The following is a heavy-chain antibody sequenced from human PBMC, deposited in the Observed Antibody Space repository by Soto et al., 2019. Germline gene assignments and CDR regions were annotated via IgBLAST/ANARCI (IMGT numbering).Heavy chain of an antibody. D-gene: IGHD6-19*01. V-gene: IGHV3-33*01. CDR2: IWYDGSNK. Sequence: QVQLVESGGGVVQPGRSLRLSCAASGFTFSSYDMHWVRQAPGKGLEWVAVIWYDGSNKYYADSVKGRFTISRDNSKNTLYLQMNSLRAEDTAVYYCARDRGQWLALDYWGQGTLVTVSS. CDR3: ARDRGQWLALDY. J-gene: IGHJ4*02. CDR1: GFTFSSYD.